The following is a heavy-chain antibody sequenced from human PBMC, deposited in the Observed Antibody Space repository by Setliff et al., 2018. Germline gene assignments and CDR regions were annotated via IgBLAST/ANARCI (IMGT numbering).Heavy chain of an antibody. CDR3: ARAHTWSLPNDNSGYPGWFDP. Sequence: SETLSLTCTVSGGSISSGVYYWGWIRQPPGKGLEWIGRIYHGGKTYYNTSLESRLTISVDASKNQFSLKLRSVTAADTAVYYCARAHTWSLPNDNSGYPGWFDPWGQGTLVTVS. J-gene: IGHJ5*02. V-gene: IGHV4-39*01. D-gene: IGHD3-22*01. CDR1: GGSISSGVYY. CDR2: IYHGGKT.